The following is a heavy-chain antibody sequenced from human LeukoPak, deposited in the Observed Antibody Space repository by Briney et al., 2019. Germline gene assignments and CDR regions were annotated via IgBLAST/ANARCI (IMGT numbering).Heavy chain of an antibody. CDR1: GGSISSGSYY. D-gene: IGHD3-16*01. CDR3: ARDRDYVWGSFEY. Sequence: PSETLSLTCTVSGGSISSGSYYWSWIRQPAGKGLEWIGRIYTIGSANYNPSLKSRVTISVDTSKNQFSLKLSSVTAADTAVYYCARDRDYVWGSFEYWGQGTLVTVSS. CDR2: IYTIGSA. J-gene: IGHJ4*02. V-gene: IGHV4-61*02.